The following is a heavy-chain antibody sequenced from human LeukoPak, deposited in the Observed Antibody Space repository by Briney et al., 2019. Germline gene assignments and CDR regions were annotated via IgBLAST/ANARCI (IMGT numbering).Heavy chain of an antibody. Sequence: GGPLRFSCAAPGLTFRDPYMAGVRQGPGKGLGWGGRFRNKAQSYTTEYAATLKGRFNVSRDDSKNLLYLQMNSLKSEDTAVYFCARGQSALGDSFDIWGQGTTVTVSS. CDR3: ARGQSALGDSFDI. J-gene: IGHJ3*02. CDR2: FRNKAQSYTT. CDR1: GLTFRDPY. D-gene: IGHD6-25*01. V-gene: IGHV3-72*01.